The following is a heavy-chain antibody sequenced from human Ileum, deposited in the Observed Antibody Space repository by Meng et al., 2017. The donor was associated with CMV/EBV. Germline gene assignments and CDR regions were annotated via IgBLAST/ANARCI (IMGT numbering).Heavy chain of an antibody. D-gene: IGHD3-10*01. CDR2: IIPILDTV. CDR3: APYSYGSGSHGVAHFDS. J-gene: IGHJ4*02. V-gene: IGHV1-69*10. Sequence: SVKVSCKASGYTFTGYYMHWVRQAPGQGLEWMGGIIPILDTVNYAQRFQGRVTITADKSTSTSYMDLSLGSEDTAVYYCAPYSYGSGSHGVAHFDSWGQGTLVTVSS. CDR1: GYTFTGYY.